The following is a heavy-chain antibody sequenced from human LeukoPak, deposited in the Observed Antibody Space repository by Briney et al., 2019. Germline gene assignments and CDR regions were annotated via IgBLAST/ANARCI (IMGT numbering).Heavy chain of an antibody. J-gene: IGHJ4*02. CDR3: ATAPATADSF. CDR2: IERDGSEK. Sequence: GGSLRLSCAASGFIFSNFWMTWVRQAPGRGLEWVANIERDGSEKTYVDSVKGRFTISRDNAKSSLFLQMSSLRADDTAVYFCATAPATADSFWGQGTLVAVSS. CDR1: GFIFSNFW. D-gene: IGHD2-2*01. V-gene: IGHV3-7*01.